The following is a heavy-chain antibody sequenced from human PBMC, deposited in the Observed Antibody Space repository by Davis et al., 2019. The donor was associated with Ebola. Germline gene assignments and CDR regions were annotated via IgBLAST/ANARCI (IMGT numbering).Heavy chain of an antibody. D-gene: IGHD3-22*01. J-gene: IGHJ4*02. CDR1: GFTLSDYA. Sequence: PGGSLRPSCAASGFTLSDYAMSWVRQPPGRGREWVSTISDSGGTTYYADSVKGRFTIPRDNPKNILYLQMNSLRADATAVYYCAKPISMFFRSSGPVYWGQGTLVTVSS. CDR3: AKPISMFFRSSGPVY. CDR2: ISDSGGTT. V-gene: IGHV3-23*01.